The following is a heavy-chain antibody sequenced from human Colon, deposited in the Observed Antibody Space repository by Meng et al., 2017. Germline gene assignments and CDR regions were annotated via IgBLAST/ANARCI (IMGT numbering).Heavy chain of an antibody. CDR1: GGTFSSYA. CDR3: ARGSSGYYYVDY. Sequence: KVSCKASGGTFSSYAISWVRQAPGQGLEWMGGIIPIFVTANYAQKFQGRVTITADESTSTAYMELSSLRSEDTAVYYCARGSSGYYYVDYWGQGTLVTVSS. CDR2: IIPIFVTA. D-gene: IGHD3-22*01. V-gene: IGHV1-69*01. J-gene: IGHJ4*02.